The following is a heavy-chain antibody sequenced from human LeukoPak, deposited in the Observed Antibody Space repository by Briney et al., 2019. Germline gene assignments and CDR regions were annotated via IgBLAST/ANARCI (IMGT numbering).Heavy chain of an antibody. V-gene: IGHV4-34*01. Sequence: SETLSLTCAVSGGAFSGYFWSWIRQSSGKGLEWIGDIHNSGTITYNPSLNSRVTISAETSKNQFYLNLSSVTAADTAAYYCARRYYYNLGSFPFYFWGEGTLVTVSS. CDR3: ARRYYYNLGSFPFYF. J-gene: IGHJ4*02. CDR1: GGAFSGYF. D-gene: IGHD3-10*01. CDR2: IHNSGTI.